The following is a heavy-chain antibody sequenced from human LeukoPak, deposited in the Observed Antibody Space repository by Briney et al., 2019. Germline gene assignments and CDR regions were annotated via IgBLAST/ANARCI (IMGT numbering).Heavy chain of an antibody. CDR3: ARGLGYCSSTSCYSPVY. Sequence: SETLSLTCTASGGSISRYYWSWIRQPPGKGLVWIGYIYYSGSTNYNPSLKSRVTISVDTFKNQFSLKLSSVTAADTAVYYCARGLGYCSSTSCYSPVYWGQGTLVTVSS. D-gene: IGHD2-2*01. V-gene: IGHV4-59*01. CDR1: GGSISRYY. J-gene: IGHJ4*02. CDR2: IYYSGST.